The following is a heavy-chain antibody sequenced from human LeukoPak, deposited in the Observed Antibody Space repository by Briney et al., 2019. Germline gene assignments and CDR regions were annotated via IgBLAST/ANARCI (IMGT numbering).Heavy chain of an antibody. V-gene: IGHV1-8*01. J-gene: IGHJ4*02. D-gene: IGHD3-9*01. CDR2: MNPNSGNT. CDR3: ARAKLRYFDWSSYYFDY. CDR1: GYTFTSYD. Sequence: ASVKVSCKASGYTFTSYDINWVRQATGQGLEWMGWMNPNSGNTGYAQKFQGRVTMTRNTSISTAYMELSSLRSEDTAVYYCARAKLRYFDWSSYYFDYWGQGTLVTVSS.